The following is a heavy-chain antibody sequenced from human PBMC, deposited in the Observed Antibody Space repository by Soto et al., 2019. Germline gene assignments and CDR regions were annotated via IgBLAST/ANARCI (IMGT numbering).Heavy chain of an antibody. CDR2: IIPIFGTA. Sequence: SVKVSCKASGGTFSSYAINWVRQAPGQGLEWMGGIIPIFGTADYAQKFQGRVTITADESTSTAYMELSSLRSEDTAVYYCARSLTGSYYYYGMDVWGQGTTVTVSS. CDR3: ARSLTGSYYYYGMDV. D-gene: IGHD1-20*01. CDR1: GGTFSSYA. V-gene: IGHV1-69*13. J-gene: IGHJ6*02.